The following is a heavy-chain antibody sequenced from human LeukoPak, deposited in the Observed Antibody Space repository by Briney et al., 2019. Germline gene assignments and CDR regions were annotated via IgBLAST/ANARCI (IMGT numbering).Heavy chain of an antibody. J-gene: IGHJ4*02. CDR1: GGSISSYY. D-gene: IGHD4-17*01. CDR2: IYYSGST. Sequence: SETLSLTCTVSGGSISSYYWSWIRQPPGKGLEWIGYIYYSGSTNYNPSLKSRVTISVDTSKNQFSLKLSSVTAADTAVYYCARVSVTRHYYFDYWGQGTLVTVSS. V-gene: IGHV4-59*01. CDR3: ARVSVTRHYYFDY.